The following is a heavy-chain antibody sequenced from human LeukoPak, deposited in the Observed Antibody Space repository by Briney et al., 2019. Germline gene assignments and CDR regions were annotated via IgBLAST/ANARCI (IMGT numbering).Heavy chain of an antibody. D-gene: IGHD6-13*01. V-gene: IGHV3-66*01. CDR1: GFTVSSNY. CDR3: AREGIAAAGNFDC. CDR2: IYTGGST. J-gene: IGHJ4*02. Sequence: GGSLRLSWAASGFTVSSNYMNWVRQAPGKGLEWVSVIYTGGSTYYADSVKGRFTISRDNSKNTLYLQMNSLRVEDTAVYYCAREGIAAAGNFDCWGQGTLVTVSS.